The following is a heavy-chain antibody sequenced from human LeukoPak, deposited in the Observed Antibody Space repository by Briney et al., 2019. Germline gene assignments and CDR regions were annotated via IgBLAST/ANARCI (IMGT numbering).Heavy chain of an antibody. Sequence: VSAIXGSGGSTDYADSLTGRFTISKDNYKNTLYLQMNRLRVEDTAVYYCAKRGXXTDYDYWGQGXXXXXXS. J-gene: IGHJ4*02. CDR3: AKRGXXTDYDY. D-gene: IGHD3-16*01. CDR2: IXGSGGST. V-gene: IGHV3-23*01.